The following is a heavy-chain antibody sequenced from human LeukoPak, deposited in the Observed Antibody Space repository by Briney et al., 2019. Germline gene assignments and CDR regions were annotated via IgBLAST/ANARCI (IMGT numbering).Heavy chain of an antibody. CDR1: RFTFGYYE. CDR2: ISWNSGSI. CDR3: ATRYCSGGSCSHAFDI. J-gene: IGHJ3*02. V-gene: IGHV3-9*01. Sequence: GGSLRLSCATSRFTFGYYEMNWVRQAPGKGLEWVSGISWNSGSIGYADSVKGRFTISRDNAKNSLYLQMNSLRAEDTALYYCATRYCSGGSCSHAFDIWGQGTMVTVSS. D-gene: IGHD2-15*01.